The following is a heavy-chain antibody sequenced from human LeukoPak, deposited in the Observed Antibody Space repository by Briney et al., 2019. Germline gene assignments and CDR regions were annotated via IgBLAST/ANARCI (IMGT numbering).Heavy chain of an antibody. J-gene: IGHJ6*02. CDR2: INAGNGNT. CDR3: ASAFPWTTVTTILYGMDV. Sequence: ASVKVSCKASGYTFTSYAMHWVRQAPGQRLEWMGWINAGNGNTKYSQEFQGRVTITRDTSASTAYMELSSLRSEDTAVYYCASAFPWTTVTTILYGMDVWGQGTTVTVSS. V-gene: IGHV1-3*01. CDR1: GYTFTSYA. D-gene: IGHD4-11*01.